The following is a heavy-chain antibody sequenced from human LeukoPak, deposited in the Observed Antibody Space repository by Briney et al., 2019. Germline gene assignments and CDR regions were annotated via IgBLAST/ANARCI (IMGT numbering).Heavy chain of an antibody. CDR1: GYTFTSYY. CDR2: INPSGGST. J-gene: IGHJ5*02. D-gene: IGHD2-2*02. V-gene: IGHV1-46*01. Sequence: GASVKVSCKASGYTFTSYYMHWVRQAPGQGLEWMGIINPSGGSTSYAQKFQGRVTMTRDTSTSTVYMELSSLRSEDTAVYYCARGSQVGYCSSTSCYTEFDPWGQGTLVTVSS. CDR3: ARGSQVGYCSSTSCYTEFDP.